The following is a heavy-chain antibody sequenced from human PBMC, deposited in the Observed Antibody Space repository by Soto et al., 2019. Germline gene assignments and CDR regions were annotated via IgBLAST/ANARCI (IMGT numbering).Heavy chain of an antibody. V-gene: IGHV6-1*01. D-gene: IGHD6-19*01. CDR2: TYYRSDWYS. Sequence: QVQLQQSGPGLVKPSQTLSLTCAISGDKISSDTAAWNWIRQSPSRGLEWLGRTYYRSDWYSDYAVSIKGRITITPDTSKNQISLQLKSVTPADTAVYFCARDVSASGWAGGWFDPWGQGTLVTVSS. CDR1: GDKISSDTAA. J-gene: IGHJ5*02. CDR3: ARDVSASGWAGGWFDP.